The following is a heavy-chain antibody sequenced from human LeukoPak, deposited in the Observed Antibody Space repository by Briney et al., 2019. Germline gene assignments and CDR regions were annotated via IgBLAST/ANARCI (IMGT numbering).Heavy chain of an antibody. CDR1: GASISTSSTY. J-gene: IGHJ3*02. CDR2: IYYTGTT. Sequence: PSETLSLTCTVSGASISTSSTYWGWIRQPPGKDLEWIGSIYYTGTTYYNPSLTSRVTISVDTSKNQFSLKLTSVTAADTAVYYCAREKTAYFYDSSGYSEGAFDIWGQGTMVTVSS. D-gene: IGHD3-22*01. CDR3: AREKTAYFYDSSGYSEGAFDI. V-gene: IGHV4-39*02.